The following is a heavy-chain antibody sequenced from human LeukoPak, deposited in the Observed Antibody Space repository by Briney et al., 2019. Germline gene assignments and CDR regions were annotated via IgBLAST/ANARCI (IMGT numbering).Heavy chain of an antibody. Sequence: PGGSLRLSCAASGFTFSSYAMSWVRQAPGKGLEWVSTISGSGGSTYYADSVKGRFTISRDNSKNTLYLQMNSLRAEDTAVYYCAKVSSWYPAGAGGPYYFDYWGQGTLVTVSS. CDR1: GFTFSSYA. D-gene: IGHD6-13*01. CDR2: ISGSGGST. CDR3: AKVSSWYPAGAGGPYYFDY. V-gene: IGHV3-23*01. J-gene: IGHJ4*02.